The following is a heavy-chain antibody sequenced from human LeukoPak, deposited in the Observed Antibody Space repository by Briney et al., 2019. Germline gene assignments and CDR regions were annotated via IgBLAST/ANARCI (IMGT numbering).Heavy chain of an antibody. D-gene: IGHD3-10*01. CDR2: VNQDGSET. CDR1: GFTFSNFW. CDR3: AGGSGSYPEY. J-gene: IGHJ4*02. Sequence: GGSLRLSCAASGFTFSNFWMKWVRQAPGKGLEWVANVNQDGSETHYVDSVKGRFTISRDNAKNSLFLQMNSLRAEDTAVYYCAGGSGSYPEYWGQGTLVTLSS. V-gene: IGHV3-7*01.